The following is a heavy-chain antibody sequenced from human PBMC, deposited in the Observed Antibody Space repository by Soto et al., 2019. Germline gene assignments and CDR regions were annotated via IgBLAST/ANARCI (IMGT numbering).Heavy chain of an antibody. CDR1: GFTFSDYY. CDR3: ARSLPAMVAFDI. J-gene: IGHJ3*02. D-gene: IGHD5-18*01. V-gene: IGHV3-11*01. Sequence: PVGSLRLSCAASGFTFSDYYMSWIRQAPGKGLEWVSYISSSGSTIYYADSVKGRFTISRDNAKNSLYLQMNSLRAEDTAVYYCARSLPAMVAFDIWGQGTMVTVSS. CDR2: ISSSGSTI.